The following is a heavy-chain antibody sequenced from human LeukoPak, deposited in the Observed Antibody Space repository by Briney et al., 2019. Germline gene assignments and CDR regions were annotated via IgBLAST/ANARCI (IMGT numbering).Heavy chain of an antibody. D-gene: IGHD2-2*01. V-gene: IGHV3-21*01. CDR2: ISSSSYI. J-gene: IGHJ4*02. CDR3: ARGRYSSRSGGYYFDI. CDR1: GFTFSSYS. Sequence: AGGSLRLSCAASGFTFSSYSMNWVRQASGKGLEWVSSISSSSYIYYADSVKGRFTISRDNAKNSLYLQMNSLRAEDTAVYYCARGRYSSRSGGYYFDIWGQGTLVTVSS.